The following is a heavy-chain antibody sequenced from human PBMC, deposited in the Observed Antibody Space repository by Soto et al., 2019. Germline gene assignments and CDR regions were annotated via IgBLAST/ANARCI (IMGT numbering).Heavy chain of an antibody. D-gene: IGHD6-6*01. Sequence: ASVKVSCKASGGTFSSYTISWVRQAPGQGLEWMGRIIPILGIANYAQKFQGRVTITADKSTSTAYMELSSLRSEDTAVYYCARDSSPIPFWQLDGPAFDYWGQGTLVTVSS. CDR2: IIPILGIA. V-gene: IGHV1-69*04. J-gene: IGHJ4*02. CDR3: ARDSSPIPFWQLDGPAFDY. CDR1: GGTFSSYT.